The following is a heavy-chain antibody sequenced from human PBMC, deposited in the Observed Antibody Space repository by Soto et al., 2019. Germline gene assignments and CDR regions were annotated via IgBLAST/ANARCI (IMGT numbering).Heavy chain of an antibody. Sequence: QVQLVPSGAEVKKPGASVKVSCKASGYSFPNYGITWVLQAPGQGLEWMGWINPYNGNTDYAQNLQGRVTMTTDTSTRTAYMELRSLRSDDTAVYYCARDHGDYHYWGQGTLVTVSS. V-gene: IGHV1-18*01. CDR1: GYSFPNYG. D-gene: IGHD4-17*01. J-gene: IGHJ4*02. CDR3: ARDHGDYHY. CDR2: INPYNGNT.